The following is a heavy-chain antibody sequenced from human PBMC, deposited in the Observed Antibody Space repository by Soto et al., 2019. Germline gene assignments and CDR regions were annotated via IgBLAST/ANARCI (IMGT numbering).Heavy chain of an antibody. CDR2: IYYSGST. V-gene: IGHV4-30-4*01. D-gene: IGHD3-10*01. J-gene: IGHJ4*02. CDR1: GGSISSGDYY. CDR3: PRLWFGESPNFDN. Sequence: PSETLSLTCTVSGGSISSGDYYWSWIRQPPGKGLEWIGYIYYSGSTYYNPSLKSRVTISVDTSKNQFSLKLSSVTAADTAVYYCPRLWFGESPNFDNGGQETLSTFSS.